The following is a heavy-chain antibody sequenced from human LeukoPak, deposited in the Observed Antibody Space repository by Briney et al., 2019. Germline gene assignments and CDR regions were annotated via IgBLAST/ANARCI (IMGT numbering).Heavy chain of an antibody. CDR3: ARDGLITFGGVNYYYYMDV. V-gene: IGHV1-2*02. CDR2: INPNSGGT. CDR1: GYTFTSYG. D-gene: IGHD3-16*01. Sequence: GASVKVSCKASGYTFTSYGISWVRQAPGQGLEWMGWINPNSGGTNYAQKFQGRVTMTRDTSISTAYMELSRLRSDDTAVYYCARDGLITFGGVNYYYYMDVWGKGTTVTVSS. J-gene: IGHJ6*03.